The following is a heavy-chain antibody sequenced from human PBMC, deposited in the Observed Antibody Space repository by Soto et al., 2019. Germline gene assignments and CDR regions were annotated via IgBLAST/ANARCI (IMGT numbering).Heavy chain of an antibody. Sequence: SETLSLTCTVSGGSISSYYLSWIRQLPGKGLEWIGHIYYSGSTNYNPSLRSRVTMSVDTSKNQSSLKLSSMTAADTAVYYCAIHTMSYDFWNGAARDDSWGQGTLVTVSS. V-gene: IGHV4-59*08. CDR1: GGSISSYY. CDR2: IYYSGST. D-gene: IGHD3-3*01. CDR3: AIHTMSYDFWNGAARDDS. J-gene: IGHJ4*02.